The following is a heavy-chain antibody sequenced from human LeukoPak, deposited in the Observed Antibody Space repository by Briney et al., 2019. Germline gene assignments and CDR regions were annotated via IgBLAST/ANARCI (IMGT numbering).Heavy chain of an antibody. V-gene: IGHV3-23*01. CDR3: AKRYYDNSGWFDY. CDR1: GFIFNRAW. D-gene: IGHD3-22*01. J-gene: IGHJ4*02. Sequence: GGSLRLSCAASGFIFNRAWMNWVRQAPGKGLEWVSAISAPSSGGTYYADSVKGRFTISRDNSKNTLYLQMNSLRAEDTAVYYCAKRYYDNSGWFDYWGQGTLVTVSS. CDR2: ISAPSSGGT.